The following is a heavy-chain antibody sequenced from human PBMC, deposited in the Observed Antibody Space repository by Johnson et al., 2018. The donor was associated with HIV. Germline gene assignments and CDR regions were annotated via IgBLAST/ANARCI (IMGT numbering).Heavy chain of an antibody. CDR1: GFTFDDYG. CDR3: ALGGSWYAFDI. D-gene: IGHD2-15*01. CDR2: INWRGGST. Sequence: VQLVESGGGVVRPGGSLRLSCAASGFTFDDYGMSWVRQAPGKGLEWVCGINWRGGSTGYADSVKGRFTISRDKAKNSLYLQMNSLRAEDTAVYYCALGGSWYAFDIWGQGTMVTVSS. J-gene: IGHJ3*02. V-gene: IGHV3-20*04.